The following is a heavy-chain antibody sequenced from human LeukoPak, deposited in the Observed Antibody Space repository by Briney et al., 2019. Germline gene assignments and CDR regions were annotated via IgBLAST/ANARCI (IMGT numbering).Heavy chain of an antibody. CDR1: GFTFSSYG. CDR3: ARDPHPPAMWERSPWFDP. J-gene: IGHJ5*02. D-gene: IGHD1-26*01. CDR2: ISYDGSNK. V-gene: IGHV3-30*03. Sequence: GGSLRLSCAASGFTFSSYGMHWVRQAPGKGLEWVAVISYDGSNKYYADSVQGRFTISRDNSKNTLYLQMNSLRAEDTAVYYCARDPHPPAMWERSPWFDPWGQGTLVTVSS.